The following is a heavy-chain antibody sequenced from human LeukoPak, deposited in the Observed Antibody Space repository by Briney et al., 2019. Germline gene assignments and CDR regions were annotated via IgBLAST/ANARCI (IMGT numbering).Heavy chain of an antibody. Sequence: PGGSLRLSCAASGFTVSSNYMSWVRQAPGKGLEWVSVIYSGGSTYYADSVKGRFTISRDNSKNTLYLQMNSLRAEDTAVYYCARGGYGAPYYFDYWGQGTLVTVSS. CDR1: GFTVSSNY. CDR3: ARGGYGAPYYFDY. D-gene: IGHD4-17*01. V-gene: IGHV3-53*01. J-gene: IGHJ4*02. CDR2: IYSGGST.